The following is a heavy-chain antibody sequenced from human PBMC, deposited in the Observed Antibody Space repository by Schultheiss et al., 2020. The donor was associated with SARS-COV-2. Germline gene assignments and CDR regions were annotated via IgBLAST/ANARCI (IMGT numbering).Heavy chain of an antibody. D-gene: IGHD6-13*01. V-gene: IGHV1-69*13. Sequence: SVKVSCKVSGYTLTELSMHWVRQAPGKGLEWMGGIIPIFGTANYAQKFQGRVTITADESTSTAYMELSSLRSEDTAVYYCARSRSRSPLPSPRSGWFDPWGQGTLVTVSS. J-gene: IGHJ5*02. CDR1: GYTLTELS. CDR3: ARSRSRSPLPSPRSGWFDP. CDR2: IIPIFGTA.